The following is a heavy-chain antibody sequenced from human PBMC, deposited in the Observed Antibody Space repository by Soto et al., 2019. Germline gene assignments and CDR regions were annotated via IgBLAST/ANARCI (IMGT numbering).Heavy chain of an antibody. D-gene: IGHD4-17*01. CDR1: GFTFSSYD. J-gene: IGHJ4*02. CDR2: SASGGTT. CDR3: AKRGTPVTTKDSYFDY. V-gene: IGHV3-23*01. Sequence: GGSLRLSCSASGFTFSSYDLSRVRQAPGKGLEWVSISASGGTTYYVDSVKGRFTISRDNSKNTLYLQMNSLRAEDTAVYYCAKRGTPVTTKDSYFDYWGQGTLVTVSS.